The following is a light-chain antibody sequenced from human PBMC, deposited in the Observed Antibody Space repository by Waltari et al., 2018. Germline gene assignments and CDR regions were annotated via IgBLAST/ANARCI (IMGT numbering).Light chain of an antibody. V-gene: IGLV6-57*04. Sequence: NFLLTQPHSVSESPGTTVIISCTRSGGSIVNNYVQWYQHRPGSAPSIVLYADDQRPSGGPDRFSGSIDSSSNAASLTISGLKTEDEADDYCQSYTSSAVFGGGTKLTV. CDR3: QSYTSSAV. J-gene: IGLJ3*02. CDR2: ADD. CDR1: GGSIVNNY.